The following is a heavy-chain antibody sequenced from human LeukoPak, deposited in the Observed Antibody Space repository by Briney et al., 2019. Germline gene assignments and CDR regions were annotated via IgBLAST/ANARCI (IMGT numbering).Heavy chain of an antibody. CDR2: ISAYNGNT. V-gene: IGHV1-18*04. J-gene: IGHJ4*02. Sequence: ASVKVSCKASGYTFNNYDVNWVRQAPGQGLEWMGWISAYNGNTNYAQKLQGRVTMTTDTSTSTAYMELRSLRSDDTAVYYCARQYCSSTSCYTDFDYWGQGTLVTVSS. CDR3: ARQYCSSTSCYTDFDY. CDR1: GYTFNNYD. D-gene: IGHD2-2*02.